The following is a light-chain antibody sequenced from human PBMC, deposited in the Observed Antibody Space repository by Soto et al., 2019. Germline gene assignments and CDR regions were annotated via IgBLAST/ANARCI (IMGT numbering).Light chain of an antibody. CDR3: QQYGSSPRT. Sequence: EIVLTQSPGTLSLSPGERATLSCRSSQSVSSYSAWYQQKPGQAPRLLIYGASSRATGIPDRFSGSGSGTDSTLTISRLEPEDFAVYYCQQYGSSPRTFGQGTKVDIK. J-gene: IGKJ1*01. V-gene: IGKV3-20*01. CDR2: GAS. CDR1: QSVSSY.